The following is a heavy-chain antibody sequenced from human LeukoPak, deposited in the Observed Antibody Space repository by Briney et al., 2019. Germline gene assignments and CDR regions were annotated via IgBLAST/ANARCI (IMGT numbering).Heavy chain of an antibody. Sequence: SETLSLTCAVSGVSIGSGGYSWSWVRQPPGKGLEWIGYIYHSGSSYYNPSLKSRVTIPMDRSKNQFSLRLTSMTAADTAVYYCARLALVRWFDPWGQGTLVTVSS. CDR1: GVSIGSGGYS. CDR3: ARLALVRWFDP. CDR2: IYHSGSS. V-gene: IGHV4-30-2*01. J-gene: IGHJ5*02. D-gene: IGHD4-23*01.